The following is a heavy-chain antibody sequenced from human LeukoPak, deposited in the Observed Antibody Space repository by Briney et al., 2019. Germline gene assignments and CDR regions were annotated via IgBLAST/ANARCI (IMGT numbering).Heavy chain of an antibody. Sequence: ASVKVSCKASGYTFTSYGISWVRQAPGQGLEWMGWISGYNGNTKYAQKVQGRVTMTTDTSTSTAYIELRSLRSDDPAVYYGARDTAGDAARPDLEYWGQGPLVAVPS. V-gene: IGHV1-18*01. CDR1: GYTFTSYG. CDR2: ISGYNGNT. CDR3: ARDTAGDAARPDLEY. J-gene: IGHJ4*02. D-gene: IGHD6-6*01.